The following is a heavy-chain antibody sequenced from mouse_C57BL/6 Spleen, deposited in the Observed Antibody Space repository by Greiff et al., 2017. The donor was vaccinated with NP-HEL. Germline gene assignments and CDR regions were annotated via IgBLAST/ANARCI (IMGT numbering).Heavy chain of an antibody. CDR3: ARGGLLPFFDY. Sequence: LQESGPELVKPGASVKISCKASGYAFSSSWMNWVKQRPGKGLEWIGRIYPGDGDTNYNGKFKGKATLTADKSSSTAYMQLSSLTSEDSAVYFCARGGLLPFFDYWGQGTTLTVSS. CDR1: GYAFSSSW. V-gene: IGHV1-82*01. CDR2: IYPGDGDT. J-gene: IGHJ2*01. D-gene: IGHD2-10*01.